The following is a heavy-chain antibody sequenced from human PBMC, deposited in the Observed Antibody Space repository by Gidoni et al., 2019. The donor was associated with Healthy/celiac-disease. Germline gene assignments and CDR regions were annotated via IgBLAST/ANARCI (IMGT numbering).Heavy chain of an antibody. V-gene: IGHV1-2*02. CDR2: INPNSGGT. CDR1: GYLFTGYY. Sequence: QVQLAPSGAAVTKPGASVKVSCKASGYLFTGYYRHWVRQAPGQGLGWMGWINPNSGGTNYAQKFQGRVTMTRDTFISTAYMELSRLRSDDTAVYYGARDGIVGATGANYGMDVWGQGTTVTVSS. J-gene: IGHJ6*02. CDR3: ARDGIVGATGANYGMDV. D-gene: IGHD1-26*01.